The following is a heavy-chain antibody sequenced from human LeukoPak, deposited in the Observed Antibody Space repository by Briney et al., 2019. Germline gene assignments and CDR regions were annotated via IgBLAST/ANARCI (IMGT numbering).Heavy chain of an antibody. Sequence: SETLSLTCTVSGGSISSYYWSWIRQPPGKGLEWIGYIYSSGSTYYNPPLKSRVTISVDTSKNQFSLKLNSVTAADTAVYYCARDPYSGYGRFDYWGQGTLVTVSS. CDR3: ARDPYSGYGRFDY. CDR1: GGSISSYY. J-gene: IGHJ4*02. V-gene: IGHV4-59*12. CDR2: IYSSGST. D-gene: IGHD5-12*01.